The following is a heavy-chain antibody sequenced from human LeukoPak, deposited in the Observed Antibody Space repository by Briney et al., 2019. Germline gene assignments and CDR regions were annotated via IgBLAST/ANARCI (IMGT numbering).Heavy chain of an antibody. J-gene: IGHJ4*02. CDR2: ISSSGSTI. Sequence: QPGGSLRLSCAASGFTFSSYEMNWVRQAPGKGVEWVSYISSSGSTIYYADSVKGRFTISRDNAKNSLSLQMNSLRAEDTAVYYCARDGGWGLFFDYWGQGTLVTVSS. CDR3: ARDGGWGLFFDY. D-gene: IGHD6-19*01. V-gene: IGHV3-48*03. CDR1: GFTFSSYE.